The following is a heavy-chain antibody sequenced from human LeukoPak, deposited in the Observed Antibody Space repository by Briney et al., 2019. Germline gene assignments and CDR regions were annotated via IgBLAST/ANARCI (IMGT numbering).Heavy chain of an antibody. D-gene: IGHD5-12*01. CDR2: ISWNSGSI. V-gene: IGHV3-9*01. Sequence: PGGSLRLSCAASGFTFDDYAMHWVRQAPGKGLEWVSGISWNSGSIGYADSVKGRFTISRDNAKNSLYVQMNSLGPEDTAIYYCVKGGGGKWLRPVFFDYWGQGTLVTASS. CDR3: VKGGGGKWLRPVFFDY. CDR1: GFTFDDYA. J-gene: IGHJ4*02.